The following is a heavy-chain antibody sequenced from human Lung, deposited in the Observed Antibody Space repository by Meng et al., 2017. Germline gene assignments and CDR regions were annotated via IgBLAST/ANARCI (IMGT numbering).Heavy chain of an antibody. CDR3: ARGPTTMAHDFDY. CDR2: INHSGST. J-gene: IGHJ4*02. Sequence: QAQLCQWCGGFLMSAETLSLACVVSGGSFSDYYWSWISQHPGKGLEWIGEINHSGSTNYNPSLESRATISVDTSQNNLSLKLSAVTAADSAVYYCARGPTTMAHDFDYWGQGTLVTVSS. CDR1: GGSFSDYY. D-gene: IGHD4-11*01. V-gene: IGHV4-34*01.